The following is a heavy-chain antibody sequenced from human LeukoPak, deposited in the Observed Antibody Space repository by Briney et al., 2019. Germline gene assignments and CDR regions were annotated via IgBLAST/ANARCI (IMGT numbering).Heavy chain of an antibody. CDR1: GYTFTSYA. CDR3: ARDEALDY. CDR2: INAGNDYT. V-gene: IGHV1-3*01. J-gene: IGHJ4*02. Sequence: ASVKVSCKASGYTFTSYAMHWVRQAPGQRLEWMGWINAGNDYTKYSQNLQARVTITRDTSASTAYMELSSLRSEDTAVYYCARDEALDYWGQGTLVTVSS.